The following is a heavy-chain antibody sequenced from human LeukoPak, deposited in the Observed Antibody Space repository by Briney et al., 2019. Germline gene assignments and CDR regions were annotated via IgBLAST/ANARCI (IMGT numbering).Heavy chain of an antibody. CDR2: ISYDGSNK. D-gene: IGHD4-17*01. J-gene: IGHJ6*02. CDR1: GFTFSSYA. Sequence: GGSLRLSCAASGFTFSSYAMHWVRQAPGKGLEWVAVISYDGSNKYYADSVKGRFTISRDNSKNTLYLQMNSLRAEDTAVYYCARDSYGDSWYYDMDVWGQGTTVTVSS. V-gene: IGHV3-30-3*01. CDR3: ARDSYGDSWYYDMDV.